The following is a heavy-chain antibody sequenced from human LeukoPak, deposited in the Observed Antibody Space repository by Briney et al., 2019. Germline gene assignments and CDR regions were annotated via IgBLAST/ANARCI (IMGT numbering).Heavy chain of an antibody. CDR1: GFSFSDYY. J-gene: IGHJ4*02. Sequence: GGSLRLSCAASGFSFSDYYMSWIRQAPGKGLEWVSYINSGGSIISDADSVKGRFTISGDNAQNSLFLQMNSLRAEDTAEYYCARQASGNYFDFWGQGTLVTVSS. V-gene: IGHV3-11*01. D-gene: IGHD3-10*01. CDR3: ARQASGNYFDF. CDR2: INSGGSII.